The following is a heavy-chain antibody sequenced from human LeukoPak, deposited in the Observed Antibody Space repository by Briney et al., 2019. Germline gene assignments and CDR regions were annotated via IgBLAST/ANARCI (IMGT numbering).Heavy chain of an antibody. V-gene: IGHV3-23*01. J-gene: IGHJ4*02. CDR1: VFTFSSFT. CDR2: MSGSGTYT. CDR3: AKDGYCSVSSCSKSGFDY. Sequence: PGGSLRLSCTASVFTFSSFTMGWVRQAPGKGLEWVSSMSGSGTYTYHAESVKGRFTISRDNSKNTLFLQINSLRSEDTAVYFCAKDGYCSVSSCSKSGFDYWGQGALVTVSS. D-gene: IGHD2-15*01.